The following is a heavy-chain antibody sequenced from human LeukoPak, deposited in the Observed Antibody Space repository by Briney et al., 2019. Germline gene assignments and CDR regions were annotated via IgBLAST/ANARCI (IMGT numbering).Heavy chain of an antibody. CDR1: GFTFSSYT. CDR2: ITTGDGNT. V-gene: IGHV3-23*01. D-gene: IGHD2-2*01. J-gene: IGHJ4*02. Sequence: PGGSLRLSCTASGFTFSSYTMTWVRQAPGKGLKWVSTITTGDGNTYYADSVKGRFTVSRDDSKNTLYLQMNSLRAEDTAVYYCARAPKSCSSSRCYAGAVDYWGQGTLVTVSS. CDR3: ARAPKSCSSSRCYAGAVDY.